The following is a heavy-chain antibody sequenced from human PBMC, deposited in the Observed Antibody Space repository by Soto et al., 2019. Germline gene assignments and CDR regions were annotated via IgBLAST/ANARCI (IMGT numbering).Heavy chain of an antibody. V-gene: IGHV1-8*01. CDR2: MHPNSGNT. CDR1: GYPFPRYD. CDR3: ARLQRWLQLRYYYYGMDV. D-gene: IGHD5-12*01. Sequence: PAVNSSVNAAGYPFPRYDPNGVRQATGQGNEWMGWMHPNSGNTGYAQKFQGRVTMTRQNSISTDYMELSSLRSEDTAVYYCARLQRWLQLRYYYYGMDVWGQGTTVTVS. J-gene: IGHJ6*02.